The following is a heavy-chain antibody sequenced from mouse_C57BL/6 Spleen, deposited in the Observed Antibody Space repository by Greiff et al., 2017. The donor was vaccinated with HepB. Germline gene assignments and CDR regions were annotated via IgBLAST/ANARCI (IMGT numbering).Heavy chain of an antibody. CDR3: ARMDRAMDD. CDR2: IYPGSGST. D-gene: IGHD2-3*01. J-gene: IGHJ4*01. Sequence: QVQLQQPGAELVKPGASVKMSCKASGYTFTSFWITWVKQRPGQGLEWVGEIYPGSGSTNYNEKFKSTATLTVEISSSPAYMQLSSLTSEDAAVYYCARMDRAMDDWGQGT. V-gene: IGHV1-55*01. CDR1: GYTFTSFW.